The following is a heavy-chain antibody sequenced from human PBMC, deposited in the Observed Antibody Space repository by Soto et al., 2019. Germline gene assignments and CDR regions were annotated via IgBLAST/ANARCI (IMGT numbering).Heavy chain of an antibody. CDR1: GGTFSSYT. D-gene: IGHD6-13*01. Sequence: SVNVSCKASGGTFSSYTISWVRQAPGQGLEWMGRIIPILGIANYAQKFQGRVTITADKSTSTAYMELSSLRSEDTAVYYCARRSSIAAAGSPWGWFDPWGQGTLVTVSS. V-gene: IGHV1-69*02. CDR3: ARRSSIAAAGSPWGWFDP. CDR2: IIPILGIA. J-gene: IGHJ5*02.